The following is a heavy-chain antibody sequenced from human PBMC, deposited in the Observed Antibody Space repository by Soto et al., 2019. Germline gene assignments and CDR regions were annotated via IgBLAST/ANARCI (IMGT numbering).Heavy chain of an antibody. D-gene: IGHD4-4*01. Sequence: SETLSLTCSVSGGSISRSSYFWGWIRQPPGKGLEWIGSIYYSGSTYYNPSLKSRVTVSVDTTKNQFSLKLTSVTAADTAVYFCARHPSNFWFDPWGQGTLVTVSS. CDR2: IYYSGST. CDR3: ARHPSNFWFDP. J-gene: IGHJ5*02. V-gene: IGHV4-39*01. CDR1: GGSISRSSYF.